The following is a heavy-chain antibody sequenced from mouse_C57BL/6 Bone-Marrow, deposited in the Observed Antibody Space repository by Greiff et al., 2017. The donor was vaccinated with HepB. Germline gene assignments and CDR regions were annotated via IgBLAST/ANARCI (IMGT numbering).Heavy chain of an antibody. Sequence: VQLQESGAELARPGASVKLSCKASGYTFTSYGISWVKQRTGQGLEWIGEIYPRSGNTYYNEKFKGKATLTADKSSSTAYMELRSLTSEDSAVYFCARSYYSNYVGCFDYAMDYWGQGTSVTVSS. J-gene: IGHJ4*01. CDR1: GYTFTSYG. D-gene: IGHD2-5*01. CDR3: ARSYYSNYVGCFDYAMDY. CDR2: IYPRSGNT. V-gene: IGHV1-81*01.